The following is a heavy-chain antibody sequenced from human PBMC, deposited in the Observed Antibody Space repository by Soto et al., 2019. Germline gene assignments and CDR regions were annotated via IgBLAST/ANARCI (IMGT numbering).Heavy chain of an antibody. D-gene: IGHD3-22*01. V-gene: IGHV1-18*01. CDR3: ARDLGDSSGYYLTSFDY. CDR2: ISAYNGNT. J-gene: IGHJ4*02. CDR1: GYTFTSYG. Sequence: ASVKVSCKASGYTFTSYGIIWVRQAPGQGLEWMGWISAYNGNTNYAQKLQGRVTMTTDTSTSTAYMELRSLRSDDTAVYYCARDLGDSSGYYLTSFDYWGQGTLVTVSS.